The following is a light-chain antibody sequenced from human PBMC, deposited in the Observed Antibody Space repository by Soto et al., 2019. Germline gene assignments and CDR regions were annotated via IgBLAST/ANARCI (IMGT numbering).Light chain of an antibody. Sequence: IVMTQSPATLSVSPGERATLPCRASQRVXSNLLWYQRKPGQAPRILXCCASTMATGSPARLSGSGSATEFTLTISSLQSEDFAVYYCQQYKNGPGTFGQGTKVDIK. CDR2: CAS. V-gene: IGKV3-15*01. J-gene: IGKJ1*01. CDR3: QQYKNGPGT. CDR1: QRVXSN.